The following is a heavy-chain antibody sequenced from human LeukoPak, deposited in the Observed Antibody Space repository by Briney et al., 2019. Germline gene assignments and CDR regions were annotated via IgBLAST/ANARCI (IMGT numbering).Heavy chain of an antibody. D-gene: IGHD6-19*01. J-gene: IGHJ4*02. CDR1: GYTFTGYY. CDR3: AREAAVAGPEHQNFDY. CDR2: INPNSGGT. V-gene: IGHV1-2*02. Sequence: GASVKVSCKASGYTFTGYYMHWVRQAPGQGLEWMGWINPNSGGTNYAQKFQGRVTMTRDTSISTAYMELSRLRSDDTAVYYCAREAAVAGPEHQNFDYWGQGTLVTVSS.